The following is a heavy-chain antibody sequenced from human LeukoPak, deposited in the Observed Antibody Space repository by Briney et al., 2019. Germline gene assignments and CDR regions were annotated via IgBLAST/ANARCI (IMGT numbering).Heavy chain of an antibody. CDR3: AKADTAMAFDY. CDR1: GFTFSNSA. Sequence: GGSLRLSCAASGFTFSNSAMSWVRQAPGKGLEWVSAISDSGGKTYYADSVKGRFTISRDNSKNTLYLQMNSLRAEDTAVYYCAKADTAMAFDYWGQGTLVTVSS. CDR2: ISDSGGKT. V-gene: IGHV3-23*01. J-gene: IGHJ4*02. D-gene: IGHD5-18*01.